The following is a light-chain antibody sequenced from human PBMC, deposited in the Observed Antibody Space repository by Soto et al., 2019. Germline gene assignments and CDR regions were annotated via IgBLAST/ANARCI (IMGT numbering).Light chain of an antibody. CDR3: QQYGSSPRT. V-gene: IGKV3-20*01. CDR2: NAS. CDR1: QSVSSTY. Sequence: EIVLTQSPGTLSLSPGERATLSCRASQSVSSTYLAWYQQKPGQAPRLLIYNASFRATGIPDRFSGSGSGTDFTLTISRLEPEDFALYYCQQYGSSPRTLGQGTKVDIK. J-gene: IGKJ1*01.